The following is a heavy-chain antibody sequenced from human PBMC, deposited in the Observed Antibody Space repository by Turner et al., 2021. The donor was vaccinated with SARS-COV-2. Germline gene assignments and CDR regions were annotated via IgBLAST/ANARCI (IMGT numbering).Heavy chain of an antibody. V-gene: IGHV3-30-3*01. J-gene: IGHJ5*02. CDR2: ISYDGSYK. D-gene: IGHD6-13*01. Sequence: QVQLVESGGGVVQPGRSLRLSCAASAFTCSSYSMHWVRQAPGKGLEWVAVISYDGSYKYYADSVKGRFTISRDNSKNTLYLQMNSLRAEDTAVYYCARARNYSSSWYGVDVPFDPWGQGTLVTVSS. CDR1: AFTCSSYS. CDR3: ARARNYSSSWYGVDVPFDP.